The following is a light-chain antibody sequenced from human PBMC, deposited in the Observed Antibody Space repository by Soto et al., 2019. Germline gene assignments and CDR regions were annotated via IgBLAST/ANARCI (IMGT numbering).Light chain of an antibody. V-gene: IGKV3-11*01. CDR2: DAS. CDR1: QSVGSY. Sequence: EIVLTQSPATLSLSPGERATLSCRASQSVGSYLAWYQHKPGRAPRLLINDASNRATGIPARFSGSGSGTNFTPTISSLEPEDFAVYYCQQRSKSITFGQGTRLEIK. CDR3: QQRSKSIT. J-gene: IGKJ5*01.